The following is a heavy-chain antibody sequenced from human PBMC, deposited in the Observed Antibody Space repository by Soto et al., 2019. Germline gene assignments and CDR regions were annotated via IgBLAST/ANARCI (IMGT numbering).Heavy chain of an antibody. V-gene: IGHV3-23*01. CDR3: AKDRKCRTTVTTGCGAFDI. D-gene: IGHD4-17*01. CDR1: GFTFSSYT. J-gene: IGHJ3*02. CDR2: ISGSGGST. Sequence: PGGSLRLSCAASGFTFSSYTMSWVRQAPGKGLEWVSAISGSGGSTYYADSVKGRFTISRDNSKNTLYLQMNSLRAEDTAVYYCAKDRKCRTTVTTGCGAFDIWGQGTMVTVSS.